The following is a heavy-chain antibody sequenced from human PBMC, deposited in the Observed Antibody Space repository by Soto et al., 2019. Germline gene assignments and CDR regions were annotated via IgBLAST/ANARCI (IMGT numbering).Heavy chain of an antibody. CDR2: ISSSSSYI. Sequence: EVQLVESGGGLVKPGGSLRLSCAASGFTFSSYRMNWVRQAPGKGLEWVSSISSSSSYIYYADSVKGRFTISRDNAENSLYLQMNSLRAEDTAVYYCAREGDFYSSSWYSDWGQGTLVTVSS. CDR1: GFTFSSYR. V-gene: IGHV3-21*01. J-gene: IGHJ4*02. CDR3: AREGDFYSSSWYSD. D-gene: IGHD6-13*01.